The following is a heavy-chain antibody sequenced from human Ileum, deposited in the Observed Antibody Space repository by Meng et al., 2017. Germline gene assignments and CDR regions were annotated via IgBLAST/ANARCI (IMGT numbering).Heavy chain of an antibody. D-gene: IGHD2-15*01. J-gene: IGHJ4*02. CDR1: GGSISSSFY. V-gene: IGHV4-4*02. CDR3: VRHGGKYFDS. CDR2: IYLAGSP. Sequence: QVQLQESGPGLVEPSGTLSLTCTVSGGSISSSFYWSWVRQSPGKGLEWIGQIYLAGSPNYNPSLESRVTISVDKSKNQFSLRLTSVTAADTAIVYCVRHGGKYFDSWGQGTLVTVSS.